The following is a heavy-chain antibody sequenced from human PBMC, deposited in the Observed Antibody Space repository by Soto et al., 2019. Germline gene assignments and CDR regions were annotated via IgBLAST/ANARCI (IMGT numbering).Heavy chain of an antibody. V-gene: IGHV4-30-4*01. D-gene: IGHD1-26*01. CDR2: IYYSGST. CDR3: ARDLMGATSYLNYYGMDV. CDR1: GGSISSGDYY. J-gene: IGHJ6*02. Sequence: SETLSLTCTVSGGSISSGDYYWSWIRQPPGKGLEWIGYIYYSGSTYYNPSLKSRVTISVDTSKNQFSLKLSSVTAADTAVYYCARDLMGATSYLNYYGMDVWGQGTTVTVSS.